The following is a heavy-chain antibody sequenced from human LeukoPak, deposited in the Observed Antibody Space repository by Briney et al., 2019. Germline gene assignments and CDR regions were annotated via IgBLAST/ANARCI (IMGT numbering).Heavy chain of an antibody. CDR3: ARGVDIVVVPAGSVGYYYYMDV. D-gene: IGHD2-2*01. Sequence: ASVKVSCKASGYTFPSYDINWVRQATGQGLEWMGWMNPNSGNTGYAQKFQGRVTITRNTSISTAYMELSSLRSEDTAVYYCARGVDIVVVPAGSVGYYYYMDVWGKGTTVTVSS. J-gene: IGHJ6*03. CDR1: GYTFPSYD. V-gene: IGHV1-8*01. CDR2: MNPNSGNT.